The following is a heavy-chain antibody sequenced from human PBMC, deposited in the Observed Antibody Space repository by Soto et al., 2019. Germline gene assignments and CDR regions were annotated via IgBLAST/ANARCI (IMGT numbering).Heavy chain of an antibody. J-gene: IGHJ6*02. D-gene: IGHD5-12*01. CDR1: GGSITSGNSYS. Sequence: PSETLSLTCAVSGGSITSGNSYSWSWVRQPPGKGLEWIGYIYYSGSTFFNPSLKSRVTISKDTSRNQFSLRLNSVTAADTAVYYCARAIVVTIGGMDVWGQGTTVTVSS. V-gene: IGHV4-30-4*01. CDR3: ARAIVVTIGGMDV. CDR2: IYYSGST.